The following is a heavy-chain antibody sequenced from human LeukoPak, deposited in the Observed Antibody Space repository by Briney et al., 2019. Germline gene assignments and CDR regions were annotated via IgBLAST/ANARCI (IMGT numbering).Heavy chain of an antibody. CDR3: ARRILYSNCGAFDI. V-gene: IGHV4-4*02. Sequence: SGTLSLTCAVSGGSISSSNWWSWVRQPPGKGLEWIGEIYHSGSTNYNPSLKSRVTISVDKSKNQFSLKLSPVTAADTAVYYCARRILYSNCGAFDIWGQGTMVTVSS. J-gene: IGHJ3*02. D-gene: IGHD4-11*01. CDR2: IYHSGST. CDR1: GGSISSSNW.